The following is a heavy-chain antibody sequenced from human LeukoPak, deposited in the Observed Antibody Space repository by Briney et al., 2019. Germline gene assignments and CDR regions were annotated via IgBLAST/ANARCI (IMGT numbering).Heavy chain of an antibody. V-gene: IGHV3-74*01. CDR2: INSDGSST. D-gene: IGHD4-23*01. CDR1: GFTFSSYW. J-gene: IGHJ3*01. Sequence: GGSLRLSCAASGFTFSSYWMHWVRQAPGKGLVWVSRINSDGSSTTYADSVKGRFTISRDNSKNTLFLQMNSLRAEDTAVYYCARDSVGPFRRSPTNAFDVWGQGTRVTVSS. CDR3: ARDSVGPFRRSPTNAFDV.